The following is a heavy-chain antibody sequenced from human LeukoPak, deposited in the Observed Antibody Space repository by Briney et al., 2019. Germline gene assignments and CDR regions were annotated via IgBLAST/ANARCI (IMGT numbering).Heavy chain of an antibody. V-gene: IGHV4-39*01. J-gene: IGHJ6*02. D-gene: IGHD2/OR15-2a*01. CDR2: THYSGIT. CDR1: GGSISSSSYY. Sequence: SETLSLTCTVSGGSISSSSYYWGWIRQPPEKGLEWIGSTHYSGITYYNASLKSRVTISVDTSKIQFSLKLTSVTAADTAVYYCARHGEGGIVTSYYYAMDVWGRGTTVTVSS. CDR3: ARHGEGGIVTSYYYAMDV.